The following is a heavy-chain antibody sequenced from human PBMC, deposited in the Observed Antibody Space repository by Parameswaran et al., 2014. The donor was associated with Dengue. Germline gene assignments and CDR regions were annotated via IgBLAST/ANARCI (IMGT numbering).Heavy chain of an antibody. CDR2: IYYSGST. CDR3: ARQSGVTADY. D-gene: IGHD2-21*02. Sequence: PGKGLEWIGYIYYSGSTNYNPSLKSRVTISVDTSKNQFSLKLSSVTAADTAVYYCARQSGVTADYWGQGTLVTVSS. V-gene: IGHV4-59*08. J-gene: IGHJ4*02.